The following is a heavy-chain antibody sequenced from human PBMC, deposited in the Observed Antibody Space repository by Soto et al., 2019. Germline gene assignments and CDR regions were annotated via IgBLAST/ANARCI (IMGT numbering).Heavy chain of an antibody. V-gene: IGHV3-7*03. CDR3: GRSAAGADR. CDR2: INPVGSDK. CDR1: GFTFSSYW. D-gene: IGHD6-13*01. Sequence: EVQLVESGGGLVQPGGSLRLSCAASGFTFSSYWMCWVRQTPGSGLEWVANINPVGSDKYYVDSVKGRFIISRDNAKNSLFLQMDSLRIEDTAVYYCGRSAAGADRWGQGTLVTVSS. J-gene: IGHJ5*02.